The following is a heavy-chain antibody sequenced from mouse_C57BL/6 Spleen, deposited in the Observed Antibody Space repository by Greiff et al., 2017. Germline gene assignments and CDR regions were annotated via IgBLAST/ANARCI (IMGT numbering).Heavy chain of an antibody. Sequence: EVQLQQSGPELVKPGASVKISCKASGYTFTDYYMNWVKQSHGKSLEWIGDINPNNGGTSYNQKFKGKATLTVDKSSSTAYMELRSLTSEDSAVYYCARWDYDYDAMDYWGQGTSVTVSS. CDR3: ARWDYDYDAMDY. D-gene: IGHD1-1*02. V-gene: IGHV1-26*01. CDR2: INPNNGGT. J-gene: IGHJ4*01. CDR1: GYTFTDYY.